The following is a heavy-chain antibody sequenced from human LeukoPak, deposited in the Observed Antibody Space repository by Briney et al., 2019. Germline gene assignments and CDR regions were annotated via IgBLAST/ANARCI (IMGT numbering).Heavy chain of an antibody. CDR1: AFTFSSYS. V-gene: IGHV3-7*01. J-gene: IGHJ4*02. CDR2: INLDGNGR. D-gene: IGHD2-15*01. CDR3: ARGGLLIPFDY. Sequence: PGGSLRLSCAASAFTFSSYSMNWVRQAPGKGLEWVANINLDGNGRFYVDSVKGRFTISRDNSKNTLYLQMNSLRAEDTAVYYCARGGLLIPFDYWGQGTLITVSS.